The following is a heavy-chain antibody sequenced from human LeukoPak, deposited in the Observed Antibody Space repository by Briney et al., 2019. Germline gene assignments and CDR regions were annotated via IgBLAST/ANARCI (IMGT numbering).Heavy chain of an antibody. V-gene: IGHV4-4*07. CDR3: ARDKASGAATYYYYGMDV. CDR1: GGSISRSHW. D-gene: IGHD1-26*01. CDR2: IYTSGST. Sequence: SGTLSLTCTVSGGSISRSHWWSWIRQPAGKGLEWIGRIYTSGSTNYNPSLKSRVTMSVDTSKNQFSLKLGSVTAADTAVYYCARDKASGAATYYYYGMDVWGQGTTVTVSS. J-gene: IGHJ6*02.